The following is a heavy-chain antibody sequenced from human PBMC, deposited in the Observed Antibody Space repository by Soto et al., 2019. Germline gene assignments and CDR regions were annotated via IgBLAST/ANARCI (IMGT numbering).Heavy chain of an antibody. CDR3: ARQEGGGITMIVGVLRPFDY. J-gene: IGHJ4*02. Sequence: SGPTLVNPTQTLTLTCTVSGGSISSSSYYWGWIRQPPGKGLEWIGSIYYSGSTYYNPSLKSRVTISVDTSKNQFSLKLSSVTAADTAVYYCARQEGGGITMIVGVLRPFDYWGQGTLVTVSS. V-gene: IGHV4-39*01. CDR1: GGSISSSSYY. CDR2: IYYSGST. D-gene: IGHD3-22*01.